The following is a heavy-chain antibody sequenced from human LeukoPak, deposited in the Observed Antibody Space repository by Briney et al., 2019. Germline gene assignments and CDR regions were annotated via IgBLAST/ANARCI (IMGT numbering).Heavy chain of an antibody. CDR2: IYHSGST. CDR3: AKSGGYGLIDY. V-gene: IGHV4-38-2*02. CDR1: GYSISSGYY. Sequence: PSETLSLTCTVSGYSISSGYYWGWIRQPPGKGLEWIGNIYHSGSTYYNASLKSRVTISIETSKNQISLRLNSVTAADTAMYYCAKSGGYGLIDYWGQGTLVTVSS. D-gene: IGHD1-26*01. J-gene: IGHJ4*02.